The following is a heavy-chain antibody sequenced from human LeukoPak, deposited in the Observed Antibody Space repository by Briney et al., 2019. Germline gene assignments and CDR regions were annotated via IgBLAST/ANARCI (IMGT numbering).Heavy chain of an antibody. Sequence: PGGSLRLSCAASGFTVSSNFMTWVHQAPGQGLEWVSVIYSGGSTYYADSAKDRFTISRDNSKNMLYLQMNSLRAEDTAVYYCARGGDSLHYWGQGTLVTVSS. CDR2: IYSGGST. J-gene: IGHJ4*02. CDR3: ARGGDSLHY. D-gene: IGHD3-10*01. V-gene: IGHV3-66*01. CDR1: GFTVSSNF.